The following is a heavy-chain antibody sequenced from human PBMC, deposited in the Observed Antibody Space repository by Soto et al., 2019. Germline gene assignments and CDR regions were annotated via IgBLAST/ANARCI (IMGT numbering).Heavy chain of an antibody. CDR2: INAGNGNT. Sequence: APVKVSCNASGYTFTSYDMHWVRQAPGQRLEWMGWINAGNGNTKYSQKFQGRVTITRDTSASTAYMELSSLRSEDTAVYYCARDKIPRILDYWGQGTLVTVSS. D-gene: IGHD2-2*02. CDR1: GYTFTSYD. CDR3: ARDKIPRILDY. J-gene: IGHJ4*02. V-gene: IGHV1-3*01.